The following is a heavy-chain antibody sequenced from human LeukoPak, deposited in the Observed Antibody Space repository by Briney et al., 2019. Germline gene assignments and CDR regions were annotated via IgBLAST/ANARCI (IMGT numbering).Heavy chain of an antibody. Sequence: VRQADSWGGLVKPGGSLRLSCAASGFTFSSYAMSWVRQAPGKGLESVSAISRSGGSTYYADSLKGRFTISRSNSKNTLYRQKNSLRAEDTAVYYCANEGISGYDWGHYYFDYWGQGTLVTVSS. CDR1: GFTFSSYA. V-gene: IGHV3-23*04. CDR2: ISRSGGST. J-gene: IGHJ4*02. D-gene: IGHD5-12*01. CDR3: ANEGISGYDWGHYYFDY.